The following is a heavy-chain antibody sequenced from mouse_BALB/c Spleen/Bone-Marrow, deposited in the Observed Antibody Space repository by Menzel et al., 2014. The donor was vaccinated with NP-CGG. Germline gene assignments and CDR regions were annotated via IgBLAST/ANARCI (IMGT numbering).Heavy chain of an antibody. CDR3: ASYDYGYYFDY. V-gene: IGHV14-3*02. J-gene: IGHJ2*01. CDR2: IVPANGNT. Sequence: VQLQQSGAELVKPGASVKLSCTTSGFNIKDTYMHWVKLRPEQGLEWIGRIVPANGNTKYAPKFQGKATITADTSSNTAYLQLSSLTSEDTAVYFCASYDYGYYFDYWGQGTTRTVSS. CDR1: GFNIKDTY. D-gene: IGHD2-4*01.